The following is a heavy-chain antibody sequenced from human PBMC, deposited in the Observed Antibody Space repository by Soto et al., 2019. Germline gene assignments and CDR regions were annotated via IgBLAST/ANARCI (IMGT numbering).Heavy chain of an antibody. CDR3: ARAGYYYGSGSYSADYGMDV. J-gene: IGHJ6*02. Sequence: SETLSLTCTVSGGSISSYYWSWIRQPPGKGLEWIGYIYYSGSTNYNPSLKSRVTISVDTSKNQFSLKLSSVTAADTAVYYCARAGYYYGSGSYSADYGMDVWGQGTTVTVSS. V-gene: IGHV4-59*01. D-gene: IGHD3-10*01. CDR1: GGSISSYY. CDR2: IYYSGST.